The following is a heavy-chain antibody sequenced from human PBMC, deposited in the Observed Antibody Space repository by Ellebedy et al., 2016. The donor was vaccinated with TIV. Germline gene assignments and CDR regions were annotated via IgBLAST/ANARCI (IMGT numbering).Heavy chain of an antibody. Sequence: ESLKISXAASGFTLSNAWMSWVRQAPGKGLEWIGEINHSGNTNYNPSLKSRVTISADTSRNHFSLKLSSVTAADTAVYYCASGLPAAWELAGAWGQGTLVTVSS. J-gene: IGHJ4*02. CDR1: GFTLSNAW. CDR2: INHSGNT. CDR3: ASGLPAAWELAGA. V-gene: IGHV4-34*01. D-gene: IGHD1-26*01.